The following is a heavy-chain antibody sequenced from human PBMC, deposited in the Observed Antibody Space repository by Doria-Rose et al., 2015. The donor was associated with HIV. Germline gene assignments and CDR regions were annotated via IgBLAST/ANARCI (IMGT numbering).Heavy chain of an antibody. CDR1: GFTLSSHR. CDR3: ATGVTLDY. D-gene: IGHD3-10*01. Sequence: VQLVESGGGLVRPGGSLRLSCATSGFTLSSHRINWVRNAPGQGLEWVSSISSTSAYINYADSVRGRFTISRDNARNSPYLQMDSLRAEDTAIYYCATGVTLDYWGQGTLVTVSS. J-gene: IGHJ4*02. CDR2: ISSTSAYI. V-gene: IGHV3-21*01.